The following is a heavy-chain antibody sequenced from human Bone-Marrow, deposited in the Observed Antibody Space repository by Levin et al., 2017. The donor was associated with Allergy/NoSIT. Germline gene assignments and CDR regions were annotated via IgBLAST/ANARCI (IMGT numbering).Heavy chain of an antibody. CDR1: GGSFSGYY. Sequence: SETLSLTCAVYGGSFSGYYWTWIRQSPGKGLEWMGEIYHKGRTKYNPSLKSRVIISVDTSKKQFSLKLSSVTAADTAVYYCARGEYSSSIKGLSAFDIWGQGTRVTVSS. J-gene: IGHJ3*02. D-gene: IGHD6-6*01. V-gene: IGHV4-34*01. CDR3: ARGEYSSSIKGLSAFDI. CDR2: IYHKGRT.